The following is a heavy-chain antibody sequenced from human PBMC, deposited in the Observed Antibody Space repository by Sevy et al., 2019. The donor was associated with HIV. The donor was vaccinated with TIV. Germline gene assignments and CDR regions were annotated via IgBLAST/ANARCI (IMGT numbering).Heavy chain of an antibody. CDR2: MSHDGNYK. CDR1: GFTFSDYD. Sequence: GGSLRLSCAASGFTFSDYDMHWVRQAPGKGLEWVAVMSHDGNYKNNADSVKDRFTISRDNFKNTRYLQMNSLRVEDTAVYFCARLFSCGGDCYYLDYWGQGAPVTVSS. CDR3: ARLFSCGGDCYYLDY. J-gene: IGHJ4*02. V-gene: IGHV3-30*04. D-gene: IGHD2-21*02.